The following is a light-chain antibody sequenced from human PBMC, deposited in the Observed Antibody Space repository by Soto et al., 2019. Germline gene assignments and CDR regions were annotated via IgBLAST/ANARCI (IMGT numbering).Light chain of an antibody. CDR3: QQYNSDAWT. CDR1: QNIRSW. Sequence: DIPMTQSPSTLSASVGDRVTITCRASQNIRSWLAWYQQKPGKAPKVLIYDASSLESGVPSRFSGSGSGTEFTLTISSLQPDDFATYYCQQYNSDAWTFGQGTKVEIK. CDR2: DAS. V-gene: IGKV1-5*01. J-gene: IGKJ1*01.